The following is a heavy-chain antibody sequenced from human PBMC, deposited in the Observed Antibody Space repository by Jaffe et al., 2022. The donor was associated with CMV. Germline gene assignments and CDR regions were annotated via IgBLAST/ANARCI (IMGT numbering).Heavy chain of an antibody. CDR2: IYYSGST. V-gene: IGHV4-39*01. CDR1: GGSISSSSYY. Sequence: QLQLQESGPGLVKPSETLSLTCTVSGGSISSSSYYWGWIRQPPGKGLEWIGSIYYSGSTYYNPSLKSRVTISVDTSKNQFSLKLSSVTAADTAVYYCARHATGYNWFDPWGQGTLVTVSS. D-gene: IGHD2-15*01. J-gene: IGHJ5*02. CDR3: ARHATGYNWFDP.